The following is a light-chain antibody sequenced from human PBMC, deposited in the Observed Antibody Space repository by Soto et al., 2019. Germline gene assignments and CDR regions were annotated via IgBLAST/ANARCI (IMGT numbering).Light chain of an antibody. CDR3: QQYASSPVT. CDR2: GVF. V-gene: IGKV3-20*01. CDR1: QSSSDKY. J-gene: IGKJ4*01. Sequence: VLTHSPDTLSLSPGERATLSCRASQSSSDKYLAWYQQRSGQPPRLLIYGVFIRATGIPDRFSGSGSATDFTLTISRLEPEDIALYFCQQYASSPVTFGGATKVDIK.